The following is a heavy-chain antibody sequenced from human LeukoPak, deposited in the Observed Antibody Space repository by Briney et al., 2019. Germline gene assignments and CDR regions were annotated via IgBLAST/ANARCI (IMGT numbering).Heavy chain of an antibody. V-gene: IGHV4-4*02. CDR2: IYHSGRT. CDR3: ARVGTAMVEDY. J-gene: IGHJ4*02. Sequence: SETLSLTCAVSGGSISSSNWWSWVGQPPGKGLEWIGEIYHSGRTNYNPSLKSRVTISVDKSKNQFSLKLSSVTAADTAVYYCARVGTAMVEDYWGQGTLVTVSS. D-gene: IGHD5-18*01. CDR1: GGSISSSNW.